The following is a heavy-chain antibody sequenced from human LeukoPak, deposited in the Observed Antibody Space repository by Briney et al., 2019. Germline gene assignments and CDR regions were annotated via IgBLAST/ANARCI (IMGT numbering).Heavy chain of an antibody. D-gene: IGHD6-13*01. CDR2: ISSSSSYI. J-gene: IGHJ4*02. V-gene: IGHV3-21*01. CDR3: ARDYSSSWYMDY. CDR1: GFTFRSYS. Sequence: GSLRLSCAASGFTFRSYSIKWVRQAPGKGLEWVSSISSSSSYIYYADSVKGRFTISRDNAKNSLYLQMNSLRAEDTAVYYCARDYSSSWYMDYWGQGTLVTVSS.